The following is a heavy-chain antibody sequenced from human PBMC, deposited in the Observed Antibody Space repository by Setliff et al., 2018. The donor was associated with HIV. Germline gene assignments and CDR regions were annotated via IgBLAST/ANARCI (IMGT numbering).Heavy chain of an antibody. V-gene: IGHV4-59*08. Sequence: LSLTCTVSGGSISSHYWSWIRQPPGKGLEWIGSIYYSGSTNYNPSLKSRVTISVDTSKNQFSLNLTSVTAADTAVYYCASFFVTTVTNQDYWGQGTPVTVSS. CDR3: ASFFVTTVTNQDY. J-gene: IGHJ4*02. CDR1: GGSISSHY. D-gene: IGHD4-17*01. CDR2: IYYSGST.